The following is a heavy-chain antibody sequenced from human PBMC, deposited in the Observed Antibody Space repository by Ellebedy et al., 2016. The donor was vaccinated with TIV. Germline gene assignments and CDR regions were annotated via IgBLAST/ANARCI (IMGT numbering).Heavy chain of an antibody. CDR3: PHMQFVGYYFDN. V-gene: IGHV2-5*02. CDR1: GFSLSTSGVG. CDR2: FYWDDSK. Sequence: SGPTLAKPTQTLTLTCTFSGFSLSTSGVGVGWFRQPPGKALEWLALFYWDDSKRYSPSLKSRVTITKDTSKNQVVLKMTNMDPVDTATYYCPHMQFVGYYFDNWGQGTLVTVSS. J-gene: IGHJ4*02. D-gene: IGHD1-26*01.